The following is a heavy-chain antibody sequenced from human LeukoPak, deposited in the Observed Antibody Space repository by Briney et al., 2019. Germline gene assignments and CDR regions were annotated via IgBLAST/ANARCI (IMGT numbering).Heavy chain of an antibody. J-gene: IGHJ4*02. CDR2: IYYSGST. CDR3: ASSRSSGWYDY. CDR1: GGSISSYY. V-gene: IGHV4-59*01. Sequence: SETLSLTCTVSGGSISSYYWSWIRQPPGKGLEWIGYIYYSGSTNYNPSLQSRVTISVDTSKNQFSLKLSSVTAADTAVYYCASSRSSGWYDYWGQGALVSVSS. D-gene: IGHD6-19*01.